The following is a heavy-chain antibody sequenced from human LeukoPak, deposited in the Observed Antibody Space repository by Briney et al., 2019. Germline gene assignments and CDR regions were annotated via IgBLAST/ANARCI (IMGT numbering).Heavy chain of an antibody. CDR1: GYTFTSYA. D-gene: IGHD6-19*01. CDR2: INAGNGNT. V-gene: IGHV1-3*03. Sequence: ASVKVSCKASGYTFTSYAMHWVRQAPGQRLEWMGWINAGNGNTKYSLGFQGRVTITRDTSATTAYMELSSLRSEDMAVYYCARGVAVAGTPSLGYYYYYMDVWGKGTTVTVSS. J-gene: IGHJ6*03. CDR3: ARGVAVAGTPSLGYYYYYMDV.